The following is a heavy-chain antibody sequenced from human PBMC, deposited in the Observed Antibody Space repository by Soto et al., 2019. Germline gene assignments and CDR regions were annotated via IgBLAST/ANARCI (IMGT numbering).Heavy chain of an antibody. CDR1: GGSFSGYY. CDR2: INDRGSI. V-gene: IGHV4-34*01. D-gene: IGHD3-9*01. Sequence: QVQLQQWGAGPLRPLETLSLTCGVSGGSFSGYYWAWIRQSPGKGLEWIGAINDRGSINYNPSLKRLVSISVDTSKNHYSLKLWSVTAADTAVYYCARENHYILTGPPWVWYFDLWGRGTLVTVSS. CDR3: ARENHYILTGPPWVWYFDL. J-gene: IGHJ2*01.